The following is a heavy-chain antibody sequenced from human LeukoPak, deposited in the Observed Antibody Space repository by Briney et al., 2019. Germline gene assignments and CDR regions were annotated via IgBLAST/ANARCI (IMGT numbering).Heavy chain of an antibody. D-gene: IGHD5-24*01. Sequence: ASVKVSCKASGYTSTIYGISGVRHAPGQGLEWMGWISAYNGNTNYAQKLQGRVTMTTDTSTSTAYMELRSLRSDDTAVYYCAREGGRDGYNHKNRDDYWGQGTLVTVSS. CDR3: AREGGRDGYNHKNRDDY. V-gene: IGHV1-18*01. CDR2: ISAYNGNT. J-gene: IGHJ4*02. CDR1: GYTSTIYG.